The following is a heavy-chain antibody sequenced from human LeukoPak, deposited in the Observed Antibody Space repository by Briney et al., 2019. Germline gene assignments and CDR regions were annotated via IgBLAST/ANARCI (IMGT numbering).Heavy chain of an antibody. CDR1: GFTFSSYS. CDR2: ISSSSSYI. D-gene: IGHD6-19*01. J-gene: IGHJ4*02. Sequence: GGSLRLSCAASGFTFSSYSMNWVRQAPGRGLEWVSSISSSSSYIYYADSVKGRFTISRDNAKNSLYLQMNSLRAEDTAVYYCARAIAVAGADYWGQGTLVTVSS. V-gene: IGHV3-21*01. CDR3: ARAIAVAGADY.